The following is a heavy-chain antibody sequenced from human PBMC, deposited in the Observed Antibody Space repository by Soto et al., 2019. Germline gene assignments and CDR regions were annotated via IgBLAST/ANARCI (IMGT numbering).Heavy chain of an antibody. CDR2: IWYDGSNK. J-gene: IGHJ5*02. V-gene: IGHV3-33*01. CDR1: GFTFSSYG. CDR3: ARGTYDEDSSGYQESGLYP. Sequence: GXSLRLSCAASGFTFSSYGMHWVRQAPGKGLEWVAVIWYDGSNKYYADSVKGRFTISRDNSKNTLYLQMNSLRAEDTAVYYCARGTYDEDSSGYQESGLYPWGQGTLVTVAS. D-gene: IGHD3-22*01.